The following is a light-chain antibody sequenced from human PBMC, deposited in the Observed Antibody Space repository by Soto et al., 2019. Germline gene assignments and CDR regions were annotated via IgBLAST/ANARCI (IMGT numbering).Light chain of an antibody. CDR3: QQYNNWPPWT. V-gene: IGKV3-15*01. Sequence: DIALTQSPGTLSLASGERATLSCRTSQSISGTYLAWYQQKPGQAPRLLIYGASTRATGIPARFSGSGSGTEFTLTISSLQSEDFAVYYCQQYNNWPPWTFGQGTKVDIK. CDR2: GAS. CDR1: QSISGTY. J-gene: IGKJ1*01.